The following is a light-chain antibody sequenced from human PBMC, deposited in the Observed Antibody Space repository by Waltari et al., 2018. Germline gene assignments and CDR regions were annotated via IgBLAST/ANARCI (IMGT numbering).Light chain of an antibody. Sequence: ESVFTQSPGTLSLSPGERATLTCRASQRVSRTLAWYQQKPGQAPRLLIYDASSRATGIPARFSGSGSGTDFSLTISRLEPEDFAVYYCQKYGNLPATFGQGTKVEIK. V-gene: IGKV3-20*01. CDR2: DAS. CDR1: QRVSRT. CDR3: QKYGNLPAT. J-gene: IGKJ1*01.